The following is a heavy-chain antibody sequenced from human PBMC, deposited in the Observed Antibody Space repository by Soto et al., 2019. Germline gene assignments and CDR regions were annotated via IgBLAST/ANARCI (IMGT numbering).Heavy chain of an antibody. CDR2: ISVSGSST. V-gene: IGHV3-23*01. D-gene: IGHD6-19*01. Sequence: EVQLLESGGGLVQPGGSLRLSCAASGFTFNNYANYAMSWVRQAPGKGLEGVSGISVSGSSTDYADSVKGPFTISRDNSKNMLYQHLNSQRAEDTAVDYYAKDTGMAGAGAFDLWGRGTLVTVSS. CDR1: GFTFNNYANYA. CDR3: AKDTGMAGAGAFDL. J-gene: IGHJ2*01.